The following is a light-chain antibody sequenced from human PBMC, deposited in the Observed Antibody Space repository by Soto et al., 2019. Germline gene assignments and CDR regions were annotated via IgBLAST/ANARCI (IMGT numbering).Light chain of an antibody. Sequence: SYELTQPPSVSVSPGQTATITCSGDKLGNEYTSWYQQKPGQSPVLIIYQDTRRPSGIPERFSGSNSGTTATLTISGTQAMDEADYYCQAWDSSYVFGTGTKVTVL. CDR1: KLGNEY. J-gene: IGLJ1*01. CDR3: QAWDSSYV. V-gene: IGLV3-1*01. CDR2: QDT.